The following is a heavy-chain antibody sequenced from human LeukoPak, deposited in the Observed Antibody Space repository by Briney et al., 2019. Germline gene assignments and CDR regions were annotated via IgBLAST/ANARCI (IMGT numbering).Heavy chain of an antibody. D-gene: IGHD3-16*01. CDR1: GGSISSYY. J-gene: IGHJ4*02. V-gene: IGHV4-4*09. Sequence: SETLSLTCTVSGGSISSYYWSWIRQPPGKGLEWIGYIYTSGSTNYNPSLKSRVTISVDTSKNQFSPKLSSVTAADTAVYYCARRWQDDSYSYFDYWGQGTLVTVSS. CDR3: ARRWQDDSYSYFDY. CDR2: IYTSGST.